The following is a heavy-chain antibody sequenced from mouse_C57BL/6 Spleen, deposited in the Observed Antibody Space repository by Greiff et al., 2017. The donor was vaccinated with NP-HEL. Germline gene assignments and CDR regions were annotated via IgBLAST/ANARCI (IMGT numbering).Heavy chain of an antibody. Sequence: EVKLVESGGGLVKPGGSLKLSCAASGFTFSDYYMYWVRQTPEKRLEWVATISDGGSYTYYPDSVKGRFTISRDNAKNNLYLKMSSLKSEDTAMYYCARDGSYWYFDVWGAGTTVTVSS. CDR1: GFTFSDYY. CDR2: ISDGGSYT. J-gene: IGHJ1*01. D-gene: IGHD1-1*02. CDR3: ARDGSYWYFDV. V-gene: IGHV5-4*02.